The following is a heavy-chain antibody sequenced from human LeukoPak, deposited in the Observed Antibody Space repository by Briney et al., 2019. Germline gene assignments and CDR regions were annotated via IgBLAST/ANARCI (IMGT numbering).Heavy chain of an antibody. CDR2: IIPIFGTA. J-gene: IGHJ3*02. V-gene: IGHV1-69*05. CDR1: GGTFSSYA. Sequence: ASVKVSXKASGGTFSSYAISWVRQAPGQGLEWMGRIIPIFGTANYAQKFQGRVTITTDESTSTAYMELSSLRSEDTAVYYCASNGPGAFDIWGQGTMVTVSS. CDR3: ASNGPGAFDI.